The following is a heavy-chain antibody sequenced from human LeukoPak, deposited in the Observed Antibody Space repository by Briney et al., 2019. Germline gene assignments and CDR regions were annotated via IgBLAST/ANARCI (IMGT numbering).Heavy chain of an antibody. CDR3: ARDRDFYDILTAYRAYGMDV. V-gene: IGHV1-24*01. J-gene: IGHJ6*02. Sequence: GASVKVSCKVSGYTFTELSMHWVRQAPGKGLGWRGGFDPKDGESIYAQTFHGRVTMTEDTSTDTAYMELSSLRSEDTAVYYCARDRDFYDILTAYRAYGMDVWGQGTTVTVSS. CDR2: FDPKDGES. CDR1: GYTFTELS. D-gene: IGHD3-9*01.